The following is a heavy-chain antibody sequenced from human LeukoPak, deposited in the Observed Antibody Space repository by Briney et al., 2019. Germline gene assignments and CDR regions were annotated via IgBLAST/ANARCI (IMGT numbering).Heavy chain of an antibody. V-gene: IGHV3-33*01. D-gene: IGHD5-12*01. CDR3: ARDLGDTGYDRGWFDP. CDR2: IWYDGSNK. CDR1: GFTFSNYG. J-gene: IGHJ5*02. Sequence: GGSLRLSCVASGFTFSNYGMHWVRQAPGKGLEWVAVIWYDGSNKYYIESVEGRFTISRDNPMNTVYLQMDSLRAEDTAVYYCARDLGDTGYDRGWFDPWGQRTLVTVSS.